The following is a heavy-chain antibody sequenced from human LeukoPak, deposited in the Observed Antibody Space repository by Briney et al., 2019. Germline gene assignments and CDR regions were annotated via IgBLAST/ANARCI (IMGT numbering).Heavy chain of an antibody. CDR1: GGTFSSYA. CDR2: IIPIFGIA. Sequence: ASVKVSCKASGGTFSSYAISWVRQAPGQGLEWMGRIIPIFGIANYAQKFQGRVTITADKSTSTAYMELSSLRSEDTAVYYCSAADTRGYYFDYWGQGTLVTVSS. CDR3: SAADTRGYYFDY. J-gene: IGHJ4*02. V-gene: IGHV1-69*04. D-gene: IGHD6-13*01.